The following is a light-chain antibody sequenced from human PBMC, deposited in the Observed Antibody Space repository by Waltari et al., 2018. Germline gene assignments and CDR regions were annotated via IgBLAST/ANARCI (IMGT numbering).Light chain of an antibody. CDR3: QQLNSYPVT. CDR2: SAS. Sequence: IQLTQSPSSLSASVGDRVTITCRVSQGISSSLAWFQQKPGKSPQLLIYSASTLESGVPSRFSGSGSGTDFTLTISSLQPEDFATYYCQQLNSYPVTFGGGTKVEI. V-gene: IGKV1-9*01. J-gene: IGKJ4*01. CDR1: QGISSS.